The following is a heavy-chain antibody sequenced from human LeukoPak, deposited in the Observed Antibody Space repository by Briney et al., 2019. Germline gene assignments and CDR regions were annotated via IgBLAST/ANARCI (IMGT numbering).Heavy chain of an antibody. D-gene: IGHD1-26*01. CDR2: IYPDDYDT. CDR3: ARQGGSHYSP. Sequence: GEXLKISCKGSGYRFTSYWIGWVRQMPGKGLEWMGIIYPDDYDTRYSPSFQGKVTISADKSISTAYLQWSSLKASDTAMYYCARQGGSHYSPWGQGTLVTVSS. J-gene: IGHJ5*02. CDR1: GYRFTSYW. V-gene: IGHV5-51*01.